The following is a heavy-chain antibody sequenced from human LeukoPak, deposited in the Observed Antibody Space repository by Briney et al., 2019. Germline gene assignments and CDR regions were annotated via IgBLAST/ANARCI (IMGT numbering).Heavy chain of an antibody. CDR1: GDSVSSYSAA. J-gene: IGHJ4*02. V-gene: IGHV6-1*01. Sequence: SQTLSLTCAISGDSVSSYSAAWNWIRQSPSRGLEWLGRTYYRSKWYSEYAVSVKSRITINPDTSKSQFSLRLRSVTPEDTAVYYCARSYSSGWDFDYWGQGTLVTVSS. CDR2: TYYRSKWYS. CDR3: ARSYSSGWDFDY. D-gene: IGHD6-19*01.